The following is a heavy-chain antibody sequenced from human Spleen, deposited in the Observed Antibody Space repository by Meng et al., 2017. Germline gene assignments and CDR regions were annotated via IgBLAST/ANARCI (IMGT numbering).Heavy chain of an antibody. CDR3: ARVVLDSSGWRTIDS. V-gene: IGHV4-61*01. CDR1: GGSVSSGSYY. CDR2: IYYSGTT. J-gene: IGHJ4*02. D-gene: IGHD6-19*01. Sequence: SETLSLTCTVSGGSVSSGSYYWSWIRQPPGKGLEWIGYIYYSGTTDYNPSLKSRVTISVDTSKNQFSVNLSSVTAADTAVYYCARVVLDSSGWRTIDSWGQGTLVTV.